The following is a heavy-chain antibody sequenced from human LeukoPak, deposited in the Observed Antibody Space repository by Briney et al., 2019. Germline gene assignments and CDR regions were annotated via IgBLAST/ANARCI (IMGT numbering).Heavy chain of an antibody. CDR3: ARGSRGVVPAATFDY. D-gene: IGHD2-2*01. Sequence: GGSLRLSCAASGFTFSSYGMHWVRQAPGKGLEWVAVIWYDGSNKYYADSVKGRFTISRDNSKNTLYLQMNSLRAEDTAVYYCARGSRGVVPAATFDYWGQGTLVTVSS. CDR1: GFTFSSYG. CDR2: IWYDGSNK. V-gene: IGHV3-33*01. J-gene: IGHJ4*02.